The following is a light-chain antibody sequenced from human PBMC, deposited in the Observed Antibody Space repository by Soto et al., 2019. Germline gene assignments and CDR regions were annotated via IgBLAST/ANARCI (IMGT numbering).Light chain of an antibody. CDR1: QRVSSSY. J-gene: IGKJ2*01. V-gene: IGKV3-20*01. Sequence: EIVLTQSPGPLSLSPGERATLSCRASQRVSSSYLAWYQQKPGQAPRLLIYGASSRATGIPDRFSGSGAGTDFTLTISRLEPEDFAVYYCQQYGSSPPNTFGQGTKLEIK. CDR2: GAS. CDR3: QQYGSSPPNT.